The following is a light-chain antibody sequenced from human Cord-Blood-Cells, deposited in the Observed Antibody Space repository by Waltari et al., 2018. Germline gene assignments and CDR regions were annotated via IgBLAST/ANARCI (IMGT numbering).Light chain of an antibody. J-gene: IGKJ2*01. CDR3: QQSYSTLEYT. Sequence: DIQMTQSPSSLSASVGDRVTITCRASQSISSYLNWYQQKPRKAPKLLIYAASSLQSGVPSRFSGSGSGTDFTLTISSLQPEDFATYYCQQSYSTLEYTFGQGTKLEIK. CDR1: QSISSY. CDR2: AAS. V-gene: IGKV1-39*01.